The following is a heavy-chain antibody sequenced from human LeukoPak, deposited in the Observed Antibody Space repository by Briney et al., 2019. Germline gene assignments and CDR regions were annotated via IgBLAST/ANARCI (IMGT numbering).Heavy chain of an antibody. CDR2: ISGSGGST. Sequence: GGSLRLSCAASGFTFSSYAMSWVRQAPGKGLEWVSAISGSGGSTYYADSVKGRFTISRDNSKNTLFLQMNSLRAEDTAVYYCAKASTFGELNRPFDYWGQGTLVTVSS. CDR1: GFTFSSYA. V-gene: IGHV3-23*01. D-gene: IGHD3-10*01. J-gene: IGHJ4*02. CDR3: AKASTFGELNRPFDY.